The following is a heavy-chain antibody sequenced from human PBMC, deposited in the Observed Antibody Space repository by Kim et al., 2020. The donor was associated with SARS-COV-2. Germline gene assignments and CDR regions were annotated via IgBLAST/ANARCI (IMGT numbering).Heavy chain of an antibody. V-gene: IGHV3-30*18. CDR2: ISSDGSNK. CDR3: AKDQPDSSSWYYFDY. CDR1: GFTFSNYG. J-gene: IGHJ4*02. D-gene: IGHD6-13*01. Sequence: GGSMRLSCAASGFTFSNYGMHWVRQAPGKGLEWVAVISSDGSNKDYADSVKGRFTISRDNSKNTLYGQMDSLRAEDTAVYYCAKDQPDSSSWYYFDYWGQGTLATVSS.